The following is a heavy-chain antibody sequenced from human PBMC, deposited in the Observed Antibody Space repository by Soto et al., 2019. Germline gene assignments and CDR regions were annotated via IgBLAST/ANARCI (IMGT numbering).Heavy chain of an antibody. CDR2: ISGSGGST. CDR1: GFTFSSYA. D-gene: IGHD4-17*01. V-gene: IGHV3-23*01. Sequence: PGGSLRLSCAASGFTFSSYAMSWVRQAPGKGLEWVSSISGSGGSTYYADSVKGRFTISRDNSKNTLYLQMNNLRAEDTAVYYCAKVGPPTLVTTHPYYLDYWGQGTLVTVSS. J-gene: IGHJ4*02. CDR3: AKVGPPTLVTTHPYYLDY.